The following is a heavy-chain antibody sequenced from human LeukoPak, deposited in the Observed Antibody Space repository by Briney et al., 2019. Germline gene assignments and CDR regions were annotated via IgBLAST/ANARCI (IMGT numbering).Heavy chain of an antibody. Sequence: ASVKVSCKASGYTFTTYPINWVRQAPGQGLEWMGWIDTNTGSPTYAQGFTGRFVFSLDTSVSTAYLQISSLKAEDTAVYYCARQSRGVFDFWGQGTLVTVSS. CDR2: IDTNTGSP. CDR1: GYTFTTYP. CDR3: ARQSRGVFDF. V-gene: IGHV7-4-1*02. J-gene: IGHJ4*02. D-gene: IGHD3-10*01.